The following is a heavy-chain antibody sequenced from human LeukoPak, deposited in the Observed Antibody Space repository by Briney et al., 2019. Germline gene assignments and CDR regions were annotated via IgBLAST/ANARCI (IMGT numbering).Heavy chain of an antibody. V-gene: IGHV1-46*01. CDR1: GYTFTSNY. Sequence: ASVKVSFKAFGYTFTSNYMHWVRQAPGQGPEWMGVISPSGGSTTYAQKFQGRVTLTRDMSTSTDYLELSSLRSDDTAVYYCFGTIQHNSHWGQGTLVTVSS. CDR2: ISPSGGST. D-gene: IGHD1-7*01. J-gene: IGHJ4*02. CDR3: FGTIQHNSH.